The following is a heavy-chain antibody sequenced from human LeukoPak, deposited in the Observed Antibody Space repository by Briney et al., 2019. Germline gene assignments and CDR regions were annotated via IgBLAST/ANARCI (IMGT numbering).Heavy chain of an antibody. D-gene: IGHD2-2*01. CDR1: GYTFTSYY. Sequence: PKASVKVSCKASGYTFTSYYMHWVRQAPGQGLEWMGRINPNSGGTNYAQKFQGRVTMTRDTSISTAYMELSRLRSDDTAVYYCARSVPADPGWFDPWGQGTLVTVSS. V-gene: IGHV1-2*06. J-gene: IGHJ5*02. CDR3: ARSVPADPGWFDP. CDR2: INPNSGGT.